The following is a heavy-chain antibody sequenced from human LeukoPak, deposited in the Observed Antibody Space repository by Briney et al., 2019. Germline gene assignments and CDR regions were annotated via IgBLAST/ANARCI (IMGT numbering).Heavy chain of an antibody. D-gene: IGHD6-13*01. Sequence: SETLSLTCTVSGVSISSSSYHWDWIRQPPGKGLEWIGSIYDSGSTYYSPSLKSRVTISVDTSKNQFSLKLSSVTAADTAVYYCARLYSSSLGRVFDYWGQGTLVTVSS. V-gene: IGHV4-39*07. CDR1: GVSISSSSYH. CDR3: ARLYSSSLGRVFDY. CDR2: IYDSGST. J-gene: IGHJ4*02.